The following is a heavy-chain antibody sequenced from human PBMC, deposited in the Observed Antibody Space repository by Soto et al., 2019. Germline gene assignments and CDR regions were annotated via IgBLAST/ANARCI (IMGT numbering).Heavy chain of an antibody. D-gene: IGHD6-13*01. CDR2: INHSGST. CDR1: GGSFSGYY. J-gene: IGHJ5*02. Sequence: SETLSLTCAVYGGSFSGYYWNWIRQPPGKGLEWIGEINHSGSTNYNPSLRSRVTISVDTSKNQFSLKLSSVTAADTAVYYCARRRGLYSSSWSYRNWFDPWGQGTLVTVSS. V-gene: IGHV4-34*01. CDR3: ARRRGLYSSSWSYRNWFDP.